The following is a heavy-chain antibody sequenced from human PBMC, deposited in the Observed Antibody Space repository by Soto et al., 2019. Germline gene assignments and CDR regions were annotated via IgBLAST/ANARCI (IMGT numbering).Heavy chain of an antibody. V-gene: IGHV3-23*01. Sequence: GGSLRLSCAASGFTFSSYGMHWVRQAPGKGLEWVSAIGASGDSTDYADSVKGRFTISRDNSNNTLYLQMNSLRAEDTAVYYCAKRMMSGSYYAAFDYWGPGTLVTVSS. CDR3: AKRMMSGSYYAAFDY. CDR2: IGASGDST. D-gene: IGHD1-26*01. CDR1: GFTFSSYG. J-gene: IGHJ4*02.